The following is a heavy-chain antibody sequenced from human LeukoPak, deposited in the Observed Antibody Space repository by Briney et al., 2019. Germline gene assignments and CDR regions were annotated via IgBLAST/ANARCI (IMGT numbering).Heavy chain of an antibody. J-gene: IGHJ4*01. CDR2: ISAYNGNT. CDR3: ERDLDSSPFGD. V-gene: IGHV1-18*01. Sequence: GASAKVSCKASGYTVTSYGISWVRQAPGQRLEWMGWISAYNGNTNYAQKLQGRVTITTDTSTSTAYKELRSLRSDDTAVYYCERDLDSSPFGDWGQGTLVTVSS. D-gene: IGHD6-6*01. CDR1: GYTVTSYG.